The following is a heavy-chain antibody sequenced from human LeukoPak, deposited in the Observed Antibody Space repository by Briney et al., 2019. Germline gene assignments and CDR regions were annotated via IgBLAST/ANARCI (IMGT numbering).Heavy chain of an antibody. Sequence: GASLKISCQTSGYSFTSYWIGWVRQMPGKGLEWMGIIYPGDSDTKYSPSFQGQVTISADKSISTAYLQWSSLKASDTAMYYCARRGYGYYYYMDVWGKGTTVTVSS. CDR3: ARRGYGYYYYMDV. D-gene: IGHD5-18*01. CDR1: GYSFTSYW. J-gene: IGHJ6*03. CDR2: IYPGDSDT. V-gene: IGHV5-51*01.